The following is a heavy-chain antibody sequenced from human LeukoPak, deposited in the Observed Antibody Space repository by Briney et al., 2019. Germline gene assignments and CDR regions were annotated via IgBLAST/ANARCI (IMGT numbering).Heavy chain of an antibody. CDR3: AREPGYSIGWGIDN. V-gene: IGHV3-23*01. CDR2: IGGSDGST. J-gene: IGHJ4*02. CDR1: GFTFNSYA. D-gene: IGHD6-19*01. Sequence: GGSLRLSCAASGFTFNSYAMSCVRQAPEKGLEWVSTIGGSDGSTDYADSVKGRFTISRDNFKNTLYLQMKSLRAEDTAVYYCAREPGYSIGWGIDNWGQGTLVTVPS.